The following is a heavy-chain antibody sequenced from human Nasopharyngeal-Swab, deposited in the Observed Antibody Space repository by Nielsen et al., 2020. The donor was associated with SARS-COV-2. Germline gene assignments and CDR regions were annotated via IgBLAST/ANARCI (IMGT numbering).Heavy chain of an antibody. CDR1: GGSISSGDYS. CDR3: ARGVTMIVDR. Sequence: LRLSCTVSGGSISSGDYSWSWIRQPPGKGLEWIAYIHYSGSTYYNPSLKSRVTISVETSKNQFSLKLSSVTAADTAVYYCARGVTMIVDRWGQGTLVTVSS. V-gene: IGHV4-30-4*01. D-gene: IGHD3-22*01. J-gene: IGHJ4*02. CDR2: IHYSGST.